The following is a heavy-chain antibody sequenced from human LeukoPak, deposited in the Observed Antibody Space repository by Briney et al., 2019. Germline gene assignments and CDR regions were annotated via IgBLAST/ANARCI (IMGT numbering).Heavy chain of an antibody. V-gene: IGHV3-48*01. CDR3: ARSSRELGGYAPWEVMPPFDY. J-gene: IGHJ4*02. CDR2: ISSSTRTI. D-gene: IGHD1-7*01. Sequence: GGSLRLSCAGSGFTFRSYRMNWVRQPPGKGLEWVSYISSSTRTIYYADSVKGRFTISRDNAKNSLYLQMNSLRAEDTAVYYCARSSRELGGYAPWEVMPPFDYWGQGTLVTVSS. CDR1: GFTFRSYR.